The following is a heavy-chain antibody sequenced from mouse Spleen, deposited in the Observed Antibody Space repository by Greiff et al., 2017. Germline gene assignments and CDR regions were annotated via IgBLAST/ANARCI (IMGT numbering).Heavy chain of an antibody. V-gene: IGHV5-17*01. J-gene: IGHJ4*01. CDR2: ISSGSSTI. D-gene: IGHD1-1*01. CDR3: ARPHHYYGSSSYAMDY. CDR1: GFTFSDYG. Sequence: EVQVVESGGGLVKPGGSLKLSCAASGFTFSDYGMHWVRQAPEKGLEWVAYISSGSSTIYYADTVKGRFTISRDNAKNTLFLQMTSLKSEDTAMYYCARPHHYYGSSSYAMDYWGQGTSVTVSS.